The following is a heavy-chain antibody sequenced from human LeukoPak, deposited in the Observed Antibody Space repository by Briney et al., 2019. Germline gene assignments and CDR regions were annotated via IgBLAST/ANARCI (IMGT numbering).Heavy chain of an antibody. CDR1: GYSISSGYY. V-gene: IGHV4-38-2*01. D-gene: IGHD6-13*01. Sequence: PSETLSLTCAVSGYSISSGYYWGWIRQPPGKGLEWLGSFYHSGSTYYNPSLKSRVTISADTSKNQFSLKLSSVTAADTAVYYCARGRGSSSWYGFVLFDPWGQGTLVTVSS. J-gene: IGHJ5*02. CDR2: FYHSGST. CDR3: ARGRGSSSWYGFVLFDP.